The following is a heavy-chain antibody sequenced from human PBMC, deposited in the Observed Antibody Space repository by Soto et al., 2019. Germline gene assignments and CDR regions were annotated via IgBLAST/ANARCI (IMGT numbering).Heavy chain of an antibody. D-gene: IGHD3-9*01. CDR2: VSDDGGTT. Sequence: GGSLRLSCAASGFTFSNYAMSWVLQAPGKGLEWVSVVSDDGGTTFYADSVRARFTISRDNSKNTVDLQMNSLRAGDTAVYYCAKADTGHFRPFEYCGQGTLVTVSS. V-gene: IGHV3-23*01. CDR1: GFTFSNYA. CDR3: AKADTGHFRPFEY. J-gene: IGHJ4*02.